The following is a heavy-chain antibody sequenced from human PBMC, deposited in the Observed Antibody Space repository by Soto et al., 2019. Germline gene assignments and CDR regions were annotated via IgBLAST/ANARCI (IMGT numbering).Heavy chain of an antibody. J-gene: IGHJ4*02. CDR2: ISAHNGNT. D-gene: IGHD1-1*01. CDR1: GYAFTTYG. CDR3: ARGRYGDY. Sequence: QVHLVQSGAEVKKPGASVKVSCKGSGYAFTTYGITWVRQAPGQGLEWMGWISAHNGNTNYAQQLQGRGTVTRDTSTSPAYMEPRSLRSDDTAGYYWARGRYGDYWGQGALVTVSS. V-gene: IGHV1-18*01.